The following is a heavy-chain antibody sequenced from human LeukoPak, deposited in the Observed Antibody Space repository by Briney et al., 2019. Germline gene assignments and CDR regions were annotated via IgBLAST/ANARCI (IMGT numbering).Heavy chain of an antibody. CDR2: ISSSSSYI. CDR3: ARTVCWNSSSWYGINYYYYGMDV. Sequence: PGGSLRLSCAASGFTFSSCSMNWVRQAPGKGLEWVSSISSSSSYIYYADSVKGRFTISRDNAKNSLYLQMNSLRAEDTAVYYCARTVCWNSSSWYGINYYYYGMDVWGQGTTVTVSS. D-gene: IGHD6-13*01. V-gene: IGHV3-21*01. CDR1: GFTFSSCS. J-gene: IGHJ6*02.